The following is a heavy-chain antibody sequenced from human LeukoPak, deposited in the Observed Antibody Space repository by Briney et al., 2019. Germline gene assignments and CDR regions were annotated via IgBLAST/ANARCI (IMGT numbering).Heavy chain of an antibody. D-gene: IGHD4-17*01. J-gene: IGHJ3*02. CDR2: IYYSGST. V-gene: IGHV4-39*01. CDR3: ASPRGGDYAGAFDI. Sequence: PSETLSLTCTVSGGSISSSSYYWGWIRQPPGKGLEWIGSIYYSGSTYYNPSLKSRVTISVDTSKNQFSLKLSSVTAADTAVYYCASPRGGDYAGAFDIWGQGTMVTVSS. CDR1: GGSISSSSYY.